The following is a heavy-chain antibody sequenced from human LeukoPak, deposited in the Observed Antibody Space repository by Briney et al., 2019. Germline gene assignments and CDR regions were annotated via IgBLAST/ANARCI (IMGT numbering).Heavy chain of an antibody. J-gene: IGHJ4*02. Sequence: GGSLRLSCAASGFTFNSYAMTWVRQAPGKGLEWVSHAIGSGGITYYADSVKGRFTIFRDNSTNTLYLQMNSLRAEDTAVYYCAKTTAGNSSGRNPGWPVDYWGQGTLVTVSS. CDR3: AKTTAGNSSGRNPGWPVDY. CDR1: GFTFNSYA. D-gene: IGHD6-19*01. CDR2: AIGSGGIT. V-gene: IGHV3-23*01.